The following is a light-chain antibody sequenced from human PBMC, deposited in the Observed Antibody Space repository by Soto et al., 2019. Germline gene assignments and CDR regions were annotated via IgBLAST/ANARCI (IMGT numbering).Light chain of an antibody. CDR1: SSDVGGYNY. J-gene: IGLJ2*01. V-gene: IGLV2-11*01. CDR3: SSYAGSSSTYVV. CDR2: DVS. Sequence: QSALTQPRSVSGSPGQSVTISCTGTSSDVGGYNYVSWYQQHPGKAPKVMIYDVSKRPSGVPDRFSGSKSGNTASLTISGLQAEDEADYYCSSYAGSSSTYVVFGGGTKVTVL.